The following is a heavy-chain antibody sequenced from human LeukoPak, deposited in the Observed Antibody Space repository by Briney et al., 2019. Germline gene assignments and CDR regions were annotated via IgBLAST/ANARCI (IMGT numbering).Heavy chain of an antibody. CDR1: GFTFSSYG. V-gene: IGHV3-23*01. Sequence: PGGSLRLSCAASGFTFSSYGVNWVRHAPGKGLERVSAISDSGYYTYYADSVKGRFTFSRDNSKNTLYLHLNSLRVEDTAVFYCARGGSGWHRIDYWGQGTLVTVSS. D-gene: IGHD6-19*01. CDR2: ISDSGYYT. CDR3: ARGGSGWHRIDY. J-gene: IGHJ4*02.